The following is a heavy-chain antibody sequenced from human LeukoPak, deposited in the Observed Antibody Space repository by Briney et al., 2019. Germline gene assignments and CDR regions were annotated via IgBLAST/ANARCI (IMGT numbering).Heavy chain of an antibody. J-gene: IGHJ4*02. CDR1: GYTFTGYY. Sequence: GASVKVSCKASGYTFTGYYMHWVRQAPGQGLEWMGRINPNSGGTNYAQKFQGRVTMTRDTSISTAYMELSRLRSDDTAVYYCASSPDGYGSGIDYWGQGTLSPSPQ. V-gene: IGHV1-2*06. CDR3: ASSPDGYGSGIDY. CDR2: INPNSGGT. D-gene: IGHD3-10*01.